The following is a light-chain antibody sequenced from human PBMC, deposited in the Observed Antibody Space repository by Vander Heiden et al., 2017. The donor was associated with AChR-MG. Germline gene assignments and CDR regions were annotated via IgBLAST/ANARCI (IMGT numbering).Light chain of an antibody. CDR3: QQSYGRPPLT. CDR2: DAT. CDR1: QNINSK. V-gene: IGKV3-15*01. J-gene: IGKJ4*01. Sequence: EIVLSQSPATLSVSLGERATLSCRASQNINSKLAWYQQKPGQAPRILLLDATTRATGVPARFSGSGSGIEFTLTISSLQSEDFAVYYCQQSYGRPPLTFGGGTKVEL.